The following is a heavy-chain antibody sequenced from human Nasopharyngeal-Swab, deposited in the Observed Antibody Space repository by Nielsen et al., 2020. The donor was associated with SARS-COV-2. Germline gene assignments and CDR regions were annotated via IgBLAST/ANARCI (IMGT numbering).Heavy chain of an antibody. CDR2: MNPNSGNT. Sequence: ASVKISCNASGYTFTSYDINWVRQATGQGLEWMGWMNPNSGNTGYAQKFQGRVTMTRNTSVSTAYLELSSLRSEDTAVYYCARAGGGYGDEIYYYYGMDVWGQGTTVTVSS. CDR3: ARAGGGYGDEIYYYYGMDV. V-gene: IGHV1-8*01. J-gene: IGHJ6*02. D-gene: IGHD4-17*01. CDR1: GYTFTSYD.